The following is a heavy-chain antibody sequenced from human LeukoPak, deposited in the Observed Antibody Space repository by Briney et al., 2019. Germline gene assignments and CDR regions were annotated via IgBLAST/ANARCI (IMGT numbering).Heavy chain of an antibody. D-gene: IGHD3-22*01. CDR2: ISYDGSNK. CDR1: GFTVSSNY. J-gene: IGHJ4*02. V-gene: IGHV3-30*18. Sequence: GGSLRLSCAASGFTVSSNYMSWVRQAPGKGLEWVAVISYDGSNKYYADSVKGRFTISRDNSKNTLYLQMNSLRAEDTAVYYCAKDLFTLAYYYDSSGYYPSDYWGQGTLVTVSS. CDR3: AKDLFTLAYYYDSSGYYPSDY.